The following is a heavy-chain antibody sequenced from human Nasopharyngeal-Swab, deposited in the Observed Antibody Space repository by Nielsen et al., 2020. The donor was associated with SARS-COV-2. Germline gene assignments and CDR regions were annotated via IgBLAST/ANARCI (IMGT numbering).Heavy chain of an antibody. CDR1: GFTFSSYD. D-gene: IGHD3-22*01. CDR3: ATEERITMIVVVITKAFDI. V-gene: IGHV3-48*03. Sequence: GGSLRLSCAASGFTFSSYDMNWVRQAPGKGLGWVSFISSSGSTIYYADSVKGRFTISRDNAKNSLYLQMNSLRAEDTAVYYCATEERITMIVVVITKAFDIWGQGTMVTVSS. CDR2: ISSSGSTI. J-gene: IGHJ3*02.